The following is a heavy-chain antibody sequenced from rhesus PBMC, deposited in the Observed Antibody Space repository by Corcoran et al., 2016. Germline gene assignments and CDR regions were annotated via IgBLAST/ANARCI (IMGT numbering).Heavy chain of an antibody. V-gene: IGHV3S5*01. CDR3: AKDRGYNIWTGYSLYYGLDS. CDR1: GFTFSSYG. J-gene: IGHJ6*01. Sequence: EVQLVETGGGLVQPGGSLKLSCAASGFTFSSYGMSWVRQAPGKGLEWVSAINSGGGSTYYADSVKGRFTISRDNSKNTLSLQMNSLRAEDTAVYYCAKDRGYNIWTGYSLYYGLDSRGQGVVVTVSS. CDR2: INSGGGST. D-gene: IGHD3-3*01.